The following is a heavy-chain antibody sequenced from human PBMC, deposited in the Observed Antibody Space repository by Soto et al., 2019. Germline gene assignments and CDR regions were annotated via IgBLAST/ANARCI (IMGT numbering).Heavy chain of an antibody. D-gene: IGHD3-10*01. Sequence: GESLKISCKGSGYSFTSYWISWVRQMPGKGLEWMGRIDPSDSYTNYSPSFQGHVTISADKSISTAYLQWSSLRAEDTAVYYCAKDFGGRAADVWGQGTTVTVSS. CDR3: AKDFGGRAADV. CDR1: GYSFTSYW. V-gene: IGHV5-10-1*01. CDR2: IDPSDSYT. J-gene: IGHJ6*02.